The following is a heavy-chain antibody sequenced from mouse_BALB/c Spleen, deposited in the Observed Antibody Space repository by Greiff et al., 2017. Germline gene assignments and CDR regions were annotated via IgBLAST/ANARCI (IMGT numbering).Heavy chain of an antibody. D-gene: IGHD1-1*02. J-gene: IGHJ1*01. CDR2: IFPGTGTT. Sequence: VKLMESGAELVKPGASVKLSCKTSGYTFTSYWIQWVKQRPGQGLGWIGEIFPGTGTTYYNEKFKGKATLTIDTSSSTAYMQLSSLTSEDSAVYFCARGGYYGYFDVWGAGTTVTVSS. CDR1: GYTFTSYW. CDR3: ARGGYYGYFDV. V-gene: IGHV1S132*01.